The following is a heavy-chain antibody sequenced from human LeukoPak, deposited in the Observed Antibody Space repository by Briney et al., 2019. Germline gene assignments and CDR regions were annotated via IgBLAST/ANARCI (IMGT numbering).Heavy chain of an antibody. CDR1: GGSISSSNW. D-gene: IGHD1-26*01. Sequence: SETLSLTCAVSGGSISSSNWWSWVRQPPGKGLEWIGEIYHSGSTNYNPSLKSRVTISVDKSKNQFSLKLSSVTAADTAIYHCARDMSTVGTTRSFNIWGQGTMVTVSS. CDR2: IYHSGST. V-gene: IGHV4-4*02. J-gene: IGHJ3*02. CDR3: ARDMSTVGTTRSFNI.